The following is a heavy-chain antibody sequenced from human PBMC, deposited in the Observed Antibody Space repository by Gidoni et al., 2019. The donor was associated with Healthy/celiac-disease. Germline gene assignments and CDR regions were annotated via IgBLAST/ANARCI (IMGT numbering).Heavy chain of an antibody. CDR3: ERGPVTGTSSWCDH. V-gene: IGHV4-34*01. Sequence: QVQLQQWGAGLLKPSETLSLTCAVYGGSFIGYDWSWIRQPPGKGLAWIGEINHSGSTNYNPSLKSRVTRSGDTSKNQFSLKLSSVTASDTAVYDGERGPVTGTSSWCDHWGQGTLVTVSS. J-gene: IGHJ5*02. D-gene: IGHD1-20*01. CDR2: INHSGST. CDR1: GGSFIGYD.